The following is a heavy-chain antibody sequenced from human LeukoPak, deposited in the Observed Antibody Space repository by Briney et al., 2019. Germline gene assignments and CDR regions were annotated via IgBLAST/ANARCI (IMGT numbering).Heavy chain of an antibody. V-gene: IGHV1-69*04. Sequence: SVKVSCKASGGTFSSYAISWVRQAPGQGLEWMGRIIPILGIANYAQKFQGRVTITADKSTSTAYMELSSLRSEDTAVYYCARDPDSCSWYAWFDPWGQGTLVTVSS. CDR1: GGTFSSYA. CDR2: IIPILGIA. D-gene: IGHD6-13*01. CDR3: ARDPDSCSWYAWFDP. J-gene: IGHJ5*02.